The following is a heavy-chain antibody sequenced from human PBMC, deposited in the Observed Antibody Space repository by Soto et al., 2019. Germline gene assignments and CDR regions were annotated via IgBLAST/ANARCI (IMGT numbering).Heavy chain of an antibody. V-gene: IGHV4-61*01. Sequence: SETLSLTCSVSGGSVSNKTYYWSWIRQPPGKRLEWIGYVYYSGTTNYNPSLKSRVTISVDLSKNQFSLRLSSVTTADTALYYCARTTAVPNTLRSRYFFDYWGPGTVVTVSA. CDR2: VYYSGTT. CDR3: ARTTAVPNTLRSRYFFDY. CDR1: GGSVSNKTYY. J-gene: IGHJ4*02. D-gene: IGHD4-17*01.